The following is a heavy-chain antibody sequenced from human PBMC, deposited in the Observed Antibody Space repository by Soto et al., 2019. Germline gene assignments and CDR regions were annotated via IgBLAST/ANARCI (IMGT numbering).Heavy chain of an antibody. J-gene: IGHJ4*02. CDR1: GFTFSTYG. Sequence: QVQLVESGGGVVNPGKSLRLSCAASGFTFSTYGMHCVRQAPGKGLEWVAVIWYDGSNKYHGDSLKGRFTISRDNSKNTLYLQINNLRAEDTAVYYCRIDGAWVDTAGVDSWGQGTMVTVSS. CDR3: RIDGAWVDTAGVDS. CDR2: IWYDGSNK. D-gene: IGHD5-18*01. V-gene: IGHV3-33*01.